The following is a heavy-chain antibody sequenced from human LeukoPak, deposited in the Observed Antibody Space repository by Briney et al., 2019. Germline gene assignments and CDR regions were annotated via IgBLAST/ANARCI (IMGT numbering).Heavy chain of an antibody. J-gene: IGHJ6*02. CDR2: ISYDGSNK. Sequence: GGSLRLSCAASGFTFSSYAMHWVRQAPGKGLEWVAVISYDGSNKYYADSVKGRFTISRDNSKNTLYLQMNSLRAEDTAVYYCARGQDIVVVPYGMDVWGQGTTVTVSS. CDR3: ARGQDIVVVPYGMDV. V-gene: IGHV3-30-3*01. D-gene: IGHD2-2*01. CDR1: GFTFSSYA.